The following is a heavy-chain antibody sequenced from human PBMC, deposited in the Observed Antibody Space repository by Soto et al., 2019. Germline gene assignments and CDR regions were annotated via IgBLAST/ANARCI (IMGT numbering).Heavy chain of an antibody. V-gene: IGHV1-69*02. CDR2: IFPLTDIP. J-gene: IGHJ4*02. Sequence: QVQLVQSGTEVKKPGSSVKVSCKASGGTFRNYPINWVRQAPGQGLEWMGSIFPLTDIPDYAQNFQARLTISADKSTSTGYMELCCLPSDDTAMYFCARGPLVVLNYFESWGQGTLVTVSS. CDR3: ARGPLVVLNYFES. CDR1: GGTFRNYP.